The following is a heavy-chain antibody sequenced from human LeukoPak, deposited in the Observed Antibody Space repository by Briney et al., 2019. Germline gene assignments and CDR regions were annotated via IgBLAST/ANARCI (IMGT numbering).Heavy chain of an antibody. CDR3: ARRGAGDSSGYYTYFDY. D-gene: IGHD3-22*01. V-gene: IGHV4-59*01. CDR1: GGSITGYS. Sequence: SETLSLTCSVSGGSITGYSWHWIRQPPGRGLEWIGYIAYNGDTNYNSSLKSRLTMSVDTSNDQVSLSLSSVTAADTAVYYCARRGAGDSSGYYTYFDYWGQGTLVTVSS. CDR2: IAYNGDT. J-gene: IGHJ4*02.